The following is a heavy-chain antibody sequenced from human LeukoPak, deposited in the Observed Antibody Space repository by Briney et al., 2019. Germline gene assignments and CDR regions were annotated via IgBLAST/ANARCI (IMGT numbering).Heavy chain of an antibody. J-gene: IGHJ4*02. V-gene: IGHV4-59*08. CDR3: ARHGGSHFLY. D-gene: IGHD1-26*01. Sequence: PSETLSLTCTVSGGSISSYYWSWIRQPPGKGLEWIGYIYYSGTTKYNPSLKSRVTISVDTSKNQFSLKLSSVTAAVTAVYYCARHGGSHFLYWGQGILVTVSS. CDR2: IYYSGTT. CDR1: GGSISSYY.